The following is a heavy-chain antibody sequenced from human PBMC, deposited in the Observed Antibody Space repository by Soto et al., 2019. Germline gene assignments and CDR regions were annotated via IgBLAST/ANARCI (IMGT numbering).Heavy chain of an antibody. J-gene: IGHJ6*02. Sequence: GASVKVSCKASGYTFTSYDINWVRQATGQGLEWMGWMNPNSGNTGYAQKFQGRVTMTRNTSISTAYMELSSLRSEDTAVYYCARVFQGSSWYSAWGYYYYYGRDVWGQGTTVTVSS. V-gene: IGHV1-8*01. CDR3: ARVFQGSSWYSAWGYYYYYGRDV. CDR1: GYTFTSYD. D-gene: IGHD6-13*01. CDR2: MNPNSGNT.